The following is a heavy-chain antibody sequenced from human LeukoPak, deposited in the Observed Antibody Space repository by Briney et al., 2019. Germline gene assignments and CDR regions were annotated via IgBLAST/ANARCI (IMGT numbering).Heavy chain of an antibody. CDR1: GFSFSDYA. CDR2: FSESFSGSGGKT. D-gene: IGHD3-10*02. Sequence: PGGSLRLSCAASGFSFSDYAMSWVRQAPGKGLEWVSGFSESFSGSGGKTHSADSVKGRFTISRDNSKNTLYLQMHSLRVEDTAVYYCAKVSQSLRIFGAFDIWGPGTMVTVSS. J-gene: IGHJ3*02. CDR3: AKVSQSLRIFGAFDI. V-gene: IGHV3-23*01.